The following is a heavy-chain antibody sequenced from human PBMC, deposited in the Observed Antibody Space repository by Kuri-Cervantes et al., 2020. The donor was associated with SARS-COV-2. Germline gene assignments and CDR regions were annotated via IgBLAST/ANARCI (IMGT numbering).Heavy chain of an antibody. V-gene: IGHV5-51*01. D-gene: IGHD6-13*01. Sequence: GESLKISCKASGYSFTNYWVGWVRQMPGKGLEWMGIIYPGDSDTRYSPSFEGQITISADKSISTAYLQWNSLKASDTAVYYCARPSSGHSSSLDLWGQGTLVTDSS. CDR3: ARPSSGHSSSLDL. CDR2: IYPGDSDT. CDR1: GYSFTNYW. J-gene: IGHJ5*02.